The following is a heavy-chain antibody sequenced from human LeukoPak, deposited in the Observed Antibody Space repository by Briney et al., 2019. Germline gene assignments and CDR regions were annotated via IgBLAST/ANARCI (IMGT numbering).Heavy chain of an antibody. D-gene: IGHD3-22*01. CDR2: IIPIFGTA. J-gene: IGHJ4*02. CDR3: AGVKTYYYDSSGYYAY. CDR1: GGTFSSYA. Sequence: ASVKVSCKASGGTFSSYAISWVRQAPGQGLEWMGRIIPIFGTANYAQKFQGRVTITTDESTSTAYMELSSLRSEDTAVYYCAGVKTYYYDSSGYYAYWGQGTLVTVSS. V-gene: IGHV1-69*05.